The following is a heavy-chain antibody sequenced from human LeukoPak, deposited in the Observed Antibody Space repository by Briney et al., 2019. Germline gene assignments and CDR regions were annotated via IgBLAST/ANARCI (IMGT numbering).Heavy chain of an antibody. CDR3: ARDRDYDFWSGYFGANDY. Sequence: ASVKVSCKASGYTFTSYDINWVRQATGQGLEWMGWMNPNSGNTGYAQKFQGRVTMTTDTSTSTAYMELRSLRSDDTAVYYCARDRDYDFWSGYFGANDYWGQGTLVTVSS. J-gene: IGHJ4*02. D-gene: IGHD3-3*01. CDR1: GYTFTSYD. V-gene: IGHV1-8*01. CDR2: MNPNSGNT.